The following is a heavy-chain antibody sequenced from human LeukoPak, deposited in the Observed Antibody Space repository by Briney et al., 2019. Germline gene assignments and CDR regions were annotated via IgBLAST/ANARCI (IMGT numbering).Heavy chain of an antibody. V-gene: IGHV3-7*01. Sequence: GGPLRLSCEASGFTFSTYWMIWVRQAPGKGLEWVANINQDGSKKYYVDSIKGRFTISRDNAKNSLYLQMISLRAEDTALYYCARVFSGWYGNYMDVWGKGTTVTVSS. J-gene: IGHJ6*03. CDR2: INQDGSKK. CDR3: ARVFSGWYGNYMDV. D-gene: IGHD6-19*01. CDR1: GFTFSTYW.